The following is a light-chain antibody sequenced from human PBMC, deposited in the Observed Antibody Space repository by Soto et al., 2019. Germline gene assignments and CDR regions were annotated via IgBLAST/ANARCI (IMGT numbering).Light chain of an antibody. Sequence: EIVLTQSPATLSSSPGERATLSCRASQSVSSYLAWYQQKPGQAPRLLIYDASNRATGIPARFSGSGSGTDFTLTISSLEPEDFAVYYCQQRSNWPPSTFGGGTKVDIK. V-gene: IGKV3-11*01. CDR2: DAS. CDR1: QSVSSY. J-gene: IGKJ4*01. CDR3: QQRSNWPPST.